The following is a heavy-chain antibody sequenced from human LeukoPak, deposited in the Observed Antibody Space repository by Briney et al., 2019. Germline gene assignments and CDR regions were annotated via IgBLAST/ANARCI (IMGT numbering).Heavy chain of an antibody. J-gene: IGHJ4*02. CDR1: GGTFSSYA. CDR2: IIPIFGAA. V-gene: IGHV1-69*05. Sequence: SVKVSCKASGGTFSSYAISWVRQAPGQGLEWMGGIIPIFGAANYAQKFQGRVTITTDESTSTAYMELSSLRSEDTAVHYCASGVGVVVTLDYWGQGTLVTVSS. CDR3: ASGVGVVVTLDY. D-gene: IGHD4-23*01.